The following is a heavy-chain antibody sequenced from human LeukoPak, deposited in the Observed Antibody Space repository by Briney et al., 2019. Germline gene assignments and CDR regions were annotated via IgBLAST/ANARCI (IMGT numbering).Heavy chain of an antibody. Sequence: GGSLRLSCAASGFTFSSYSMNWVRQAPGKGLEWVSSISSSSSYIYYADSVKGRFTISRDNAKNSLYLQMNSLRAEVTAVYYCARDGSGWNDAFDIWGQGTMVTVSS. CDR2: ISSSSSYI. J-gene: IGHJ3*02. CDR3: ARDGSGWNDAFDI. V-gene: IGHV3-21*01. D-gene: IGHD6-19*01. CDR1: GFTFSSYS.